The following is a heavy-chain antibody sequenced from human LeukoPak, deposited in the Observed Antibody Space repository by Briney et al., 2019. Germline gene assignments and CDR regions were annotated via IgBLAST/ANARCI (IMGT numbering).Heavy chain of an antibody. CDR3: ARNRGDPSYFDY. D-gene: IGHD4-17*01. Sequence: PGGSLRLSCAASGFTFSDYHMSWIRQAPGKGLEWVSSISTSSSYIYYADSVKGRFTISRNNPKNSLYLQMNSLRAEDTAVYYCARNRGDPSYFDYWGQGTLVTVSS. V-gene: IGHV3-11*06. CDR2: ISTSSSYI. J-gene: IGHJ4*02. CDR1: GFTFSDYH.